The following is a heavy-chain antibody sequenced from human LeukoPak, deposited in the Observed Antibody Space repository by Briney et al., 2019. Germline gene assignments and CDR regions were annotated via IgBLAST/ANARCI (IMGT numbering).Heavy chain of an antibody. Sequence: GGSLRLSCEASGFSFSNHWMSWVRQAPGKGREWVANINEDGSEKNYVDSVKGRFTISRDIAKKSVYLQMNSLRAEDTAMYYCARGVGWLDPWGQGTLVTVSS. CDR2: INEDGSEK. CDR1: GFSFSNHW. J-gene: IGHJ5*02. D-gene: IGHD2-2*01. CDR3: ARGVGWLDP. V-gene: IGHV3-7*04.